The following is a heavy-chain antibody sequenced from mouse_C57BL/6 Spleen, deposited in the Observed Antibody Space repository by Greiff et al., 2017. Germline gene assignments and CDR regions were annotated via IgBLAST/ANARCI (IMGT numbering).Heavy chain of an antibody. Sequence: QVQLQQPGAELVKPGASVKLSCKASGYTFTSYWMHWVKQRPGQGLEWIGMIHPNSGSTNYNEKFKSKATLTVDKSSSTAYMQLSSLTSEDSAVYYCARWDYGQRRYFDVWGTGTTVTVSS. CDR2: IHPNSGST. J-gene: IGHJ1*03. V-gene: IGHV1-64*01. D-gene: IGHD1-1*01. CDR1: GYTFTSYW. CDR3: ARWDYGQRRYFDV.